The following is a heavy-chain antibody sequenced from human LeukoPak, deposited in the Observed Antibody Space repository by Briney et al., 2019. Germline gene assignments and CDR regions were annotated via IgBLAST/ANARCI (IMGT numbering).Heavy chain of an antibody. D-gene: IGHD1-26*01. Sequence: ASVKVSCKVSGYTLTVLSMHLVRQAPGKGLEWMGGFDPEDGETIYAQKFQGRVTMTEDTSTDTAYMELSSLRSEDTAVYYCATAFGGGSYGDFDYWGQGTLVTVSS. CDR1: GYTLTVLS. CDR3: ATAFGGGSYGDFDY. V-gene: IGHV1-24*01. J-gene: IGHJ4*02. CDR2: FDPEDGET.